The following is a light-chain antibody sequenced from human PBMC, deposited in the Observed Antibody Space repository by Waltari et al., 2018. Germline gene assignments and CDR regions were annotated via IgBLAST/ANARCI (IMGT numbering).Light chain of an antibody. CDR1: QSISSG. J-gene: IGKJ1*01. Sequence: DIQMTQSPSTLSASVGDRVTITCRASQSISSGVSWYEQKPGKAPKLLIYKSSSLESGVPSRFSGSGSGTEFTLTISSLQPDDFATYYCQQYNIYWTFGQGTKVEIK. CDR2: KSS. V-gene: IGKV1-5*03. CDR3: QQYNIYWT.